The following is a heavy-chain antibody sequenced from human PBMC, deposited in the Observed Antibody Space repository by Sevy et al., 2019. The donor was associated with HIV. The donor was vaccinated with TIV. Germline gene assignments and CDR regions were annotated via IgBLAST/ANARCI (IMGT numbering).Heavy chain of an antibody. CDR2: ISGSGGST. CDR1: GFTFSSYA. J-gene: IGHJ4*02. CDR3: ARSWDYWGQMGY. V-gene: IGHV3-23*01. Sequence: GGSLRLSCAASGFTFSSYAMSWVRQAPGKGLEWVSAISGSGGSTYYADSVKGRFNISRDNTKNSLYLQLNSLRAEDTAVYYCARSWDYWGQMGYWGQGTLVTVSS. D-gene: IGHD7-27*01.